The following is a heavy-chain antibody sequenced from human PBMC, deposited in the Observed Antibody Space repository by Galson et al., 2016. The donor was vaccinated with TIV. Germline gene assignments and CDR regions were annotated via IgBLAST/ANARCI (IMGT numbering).Heavy chain of an antibody. V-gene: IGHV3-21*04. CDR3: VKGESYSGSDSGLGH. J-gene: IGHJ5*02. CDR2: ITGVSSYT. D-gene: IGHD5-12*01. CDR1: GFTFRAYS. Sequence: SLRLSCAASGFTFRAYSMNWVRQAPGKGLEWVASITGVSSYTYYADSAKGRFTISRDNSKNSLYLQMHNLRPEDSALYYCVKGESYSGSDSGLGHWGQGTLVTVSS.